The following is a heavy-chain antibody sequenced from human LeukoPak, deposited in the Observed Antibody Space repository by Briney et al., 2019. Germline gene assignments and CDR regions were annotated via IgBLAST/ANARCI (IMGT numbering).Heavy chain of an antibody. V-gene: IGHV3-23*01. Sequence: GGSLRLSCAASGFTFKNYALIWVRQAPGKGLEWVSVFSGSGGTTYYADSVKGRFTISRHNSKNTVFLQMNSLRAGDTAVYYCARQAYTTMAYIDYWGQGTLVTVAS. CDR2: FSGSGGTT. J-gene: IGHJ4*02. CDR3: ARQAYTTMAYIDY. D-gene: IGHD5-18*01. CDR1: GFTFKNYA.